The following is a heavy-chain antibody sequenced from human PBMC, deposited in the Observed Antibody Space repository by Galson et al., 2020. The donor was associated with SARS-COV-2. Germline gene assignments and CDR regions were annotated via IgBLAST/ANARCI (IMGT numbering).Heavy chain of an antibody. Sequence: ETSETLSLTCAVYGGSFSGYYWSWIRQPPGKGLEWIGEINHSGSTNYNPSLKSRVTISVDTSKNQFSLKLSSVTAADTAVYYCARLQLWLHYYYYYGMDVWRQGTTVTVSS. CDR1: GGSFSGYY. J-gene: IGHJ6*02. CDR2: INHSGST. CDR3: ARLQLWLHYYYYYGMDV. D-gene: IGHD5-18*01. V-gene: IGHV4-34*01.